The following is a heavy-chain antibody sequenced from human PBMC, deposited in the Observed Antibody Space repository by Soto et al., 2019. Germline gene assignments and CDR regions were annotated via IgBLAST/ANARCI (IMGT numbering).Heavy chain of an antibody. CDR2: IYYSGST. V-gene: IGHV4-59*08. Sequence: SETLSLTCTVSGGSISSYYWSWIRQPPGKGLEWIGYIYYSGSTNYNPSLKSRVTISVDTSKNQFSLKLSSVTAADTVVYYYARHPPPDYGDYELYYYYMDVWGKGTTVTVSS. J-gene: IGHJ6*03. D-gene: IGHD4-17*01. CDR1: GGSISSYY. CDR3: ARHPPPDYGDYELYYYYMDV.